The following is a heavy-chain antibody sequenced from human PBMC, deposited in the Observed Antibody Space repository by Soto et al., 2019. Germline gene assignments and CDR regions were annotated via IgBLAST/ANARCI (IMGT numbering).Heavy chain of an antibody. CDR2: ISGLGGNT. Sequence: EVQLLESGGALVQPGGSLRLSCAASGFTFSNYAMSWVRQAPGKGLEWVSAISGLGGNTYYADSVKGRFTISRDNSRNTLYPQMNSLRADDTAVYYCAKPAYSSSWYGDAFDIWGQGTVVTVSS. D-gene: IGHD6-13*01. CDR3: AKPAYSSSWYGDAFDI. V-gene: IGHV3-23*01. CDR1: GFTFSNYA. J-gene: IGHJ3*02.